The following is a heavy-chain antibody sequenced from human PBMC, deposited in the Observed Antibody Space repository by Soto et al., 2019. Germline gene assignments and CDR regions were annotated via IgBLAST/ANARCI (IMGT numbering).Heavy chain of an antibody. V-gene: IGHV1-69*08. J-gene: IGHJ4*02. CDR3: ARDSGGDHLFDS. Sequence: QVQLVQSGAEVKKPGSSVKVSCKASGGTFSSYTISWVRQAPGQGLEWMGRIIPILGIANYAQKFQGRVTITADKSTSTAYMELSSVRSEDTAVYYGARDSGGDHLFDSWGQGTLVTVST. D-gene: IGHD2-21*02. CDR1: GGTFSSYT. CDR2: IIPILGIA.